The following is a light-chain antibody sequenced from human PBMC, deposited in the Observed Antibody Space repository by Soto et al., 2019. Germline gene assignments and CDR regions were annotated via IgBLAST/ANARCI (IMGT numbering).Light chain of an antibody. CDR2: DIS. Sequence: QSALTQPASVSGSPGQSITISCTGTSSDVGAFPYVSWYQQYPGKAPKLLIFDISHRSSGVSNRFSGSQSGNTASLTISGLQTEDEADYYCSSYTSTITVVFGGGTKLTVL. V-gene: IGLV2-14*03. J-gene: IGLJ2*01. CDR1: SSDVGAFPY. CDR3: SSYTSTITVV.